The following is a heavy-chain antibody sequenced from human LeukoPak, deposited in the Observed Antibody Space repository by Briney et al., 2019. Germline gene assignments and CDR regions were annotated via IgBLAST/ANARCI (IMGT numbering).Heavy chain of an antibody. CDR2: ISAYNGNT. J-gene: IGHJ4*02. V-gene: IGHV1-18*01. D-gene: IGHD3-3*01. Sequence: SVRVSCKTSGYTFTSYGISWVRQAPGQGLEWMGWISAYNGNTNYAQKLQGRVTITTDTSTSTAYMELRGLRSDETAVYYCARGSYDFWSGYHNRQFDYWGQGTLVTVSS. CDR1: GYTFTSYG. CDR3: ARGSYDFWSGYHNRQFDY.